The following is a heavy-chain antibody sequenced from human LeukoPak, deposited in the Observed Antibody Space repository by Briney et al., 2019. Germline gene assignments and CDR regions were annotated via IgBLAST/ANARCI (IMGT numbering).Heavy chain of an antibody. J-gene: IGHJ4*02. CDR1: GGTFSSYA. Sequence: SVKVSCKASGGTFSSYAISWVRQAPGQGLEWMGGIIPIFGTANYAQKFQGRVTITADESTSTAYMELRSLRSDDTAVYYCARAPPENYYDSSGYYLHTVGGDYWGQGTLVTVSS. D-gene: IGHD3-22*01. CDR2: IIPIFGTA. V-gene: IGHV1-69*13. CDR3: ARAPPENYYDSSGYYLHTVGGDY.